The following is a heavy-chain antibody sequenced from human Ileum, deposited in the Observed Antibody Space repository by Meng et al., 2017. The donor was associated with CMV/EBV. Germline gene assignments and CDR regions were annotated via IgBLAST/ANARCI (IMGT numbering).Heavy chain of an antibody. D-gene: IGHD3-16*01. CDR2: INPSDATT. CDR1: GYTFTNYF. V-gene: IGHV1-46*01. J-gene: IGHJ4*02. Sequence: VQLVQPGEEVKNPGASVKVSCKTSGYTFTNYFMHWVRQAPGQGLEWVGIINPSDATTSYSQSFQGRVTVTRDTSTSTVYMELSNLRSEDTAVYYCARGGYDDDRVNPSVYWGQGTLVTVSS. CDR3: ARGGYDDDRVNPSVY.